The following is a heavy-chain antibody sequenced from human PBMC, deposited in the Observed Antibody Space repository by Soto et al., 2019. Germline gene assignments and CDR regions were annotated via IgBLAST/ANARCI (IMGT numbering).Heavy chain of an antibody. CDR3: ARSRSSGWYVGWFDP. Sequence: QVQLVQSGAEVKKPGASVKVSCKASGYTFTSYGISWVRQATGQGLEWMGWISAYNGNTNYAQKLQGRVTMTTDTSTSTAYMELRSLRSDDTAVYYCARSRSSGWYVGWFDPWGQGTLVTVSS. V-gene: IGHV1-18*04. D-gene: IGHD6-19*01. J-gene: IGHJ5*02. CDR2: ISAYNGNT. CDR1: GYTFTSYG.